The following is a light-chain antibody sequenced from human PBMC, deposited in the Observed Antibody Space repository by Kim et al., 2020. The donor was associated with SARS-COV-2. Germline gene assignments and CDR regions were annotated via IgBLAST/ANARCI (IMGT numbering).Light chain of an antibody. CDR3: QQYGTHST. V-gene: IGKV1-5*03. CDR2: KSS. CDR1: QSVGLW. Sequence: PASVGDTVTISCRASQSVGLWLAWYQHKPGQVPKLLMDKSSQIRPGVPSRFVGGGSGTHFTLTITSLQPSDFAVYYCQQYGTHSTFGPGTKVDIK. J-gene: IGKJ1*01.